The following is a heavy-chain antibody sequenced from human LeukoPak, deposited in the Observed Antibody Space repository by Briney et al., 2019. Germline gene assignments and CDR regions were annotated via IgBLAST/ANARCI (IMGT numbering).Heavy chain of an antibody. J-gene: IGHJ4*02. D-gene: IGHD4-17*01. Sequence: GGSLRLSCAASRFTFNSYGMHWVRQAPGKGLEWVTGISYDGTNKYYADAVKGRFTISRDNSKNTLYLQMNSLKPDDTAVYYCAKTGAYGDYYYFAYWGQGTLVTVSS. CDR3: AKTGAYGDYYYFAY. V-gene: IGHV3-30*18. CDR2: ISYDGTNK. CDR1: RFTFNSYG.